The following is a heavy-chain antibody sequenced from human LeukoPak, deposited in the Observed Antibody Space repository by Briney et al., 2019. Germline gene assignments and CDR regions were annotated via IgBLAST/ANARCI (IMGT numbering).Heavy chain of an antibody. V-gene: IGHV3-74*01. Sequence: QPGGSLRLSCAASGFTFSSYWMHWVRQAPGKGLVWVSRINSDGSSTSYADSVKGRFTISRDNTKNTLYLQMNRLRAEDTAVYYCANHIGSTDAFDIWGQGTMVTVSS. D-gene: IGHD2-21*01. CDR1: GFTFSSYW. CDR3: ANHIGSTDAFDI. CDR2: INSDGSST. J-gene: IGHJ3*02.